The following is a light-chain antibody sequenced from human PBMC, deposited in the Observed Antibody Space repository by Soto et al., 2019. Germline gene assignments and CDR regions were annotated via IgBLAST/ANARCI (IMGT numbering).Light chain of an antibody. CDR2: GAS. J-gene: IGKJ5*01. Sequence: EIVMTQSPATLPVSPGERATLSCRASQSVSTNSAWYQQKLAQPPRLLLYGASTRATGIPARFSGSGSGTEFPLTIISLQSEDFAVYDCQQYNNWSPITFGQGTRLEIK. V-gene: IGKV3-15*01. CDR1: QSVSTN. CDR3: QQYNNWSPIT.